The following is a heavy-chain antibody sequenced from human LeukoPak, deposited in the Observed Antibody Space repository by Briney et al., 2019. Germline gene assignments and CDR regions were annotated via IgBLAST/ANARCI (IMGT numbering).Heavy chain of an antibody. CDR1: GYTFTSYQ. D-gene: IGHD2-2*01. J-gene: IGHJ4*02. CDR3: ARGHVLVPAATDY. Sequence: GASVKVSCKASGYTFTSYQINWVRQATGQGLEWMGWMNPDNGNTGFAQNFQGRATMTRNISISTAYMALSSLRSGDTAVYYCARGHVLVPAATDYWGQGTLVTVSS. CDR2: MNPDNGNT. V-gene: IGHV1-8*01.